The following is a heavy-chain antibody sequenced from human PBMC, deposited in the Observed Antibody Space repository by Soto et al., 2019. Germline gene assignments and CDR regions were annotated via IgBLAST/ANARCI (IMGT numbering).Heavy chain of an antibody. CDR1: GGSISSGGYY. D-gene: IGHD2-2*01. CDR2: IYYSGST. Sequence: SETLSLTCTFSGGSISSGGYYLIWIRQHPGKGLEWIGYIYYSGSTYYNPSLKSRVTISVDTSINTAYMELSSLTSEDMALYYCTRGHRSSTWHSFDPWGQGTLVTVSS. V-gene: IGHV4-31*03. J-gene: IGHJ5*02. CDR3: TRGHRSSTWHSFDP.